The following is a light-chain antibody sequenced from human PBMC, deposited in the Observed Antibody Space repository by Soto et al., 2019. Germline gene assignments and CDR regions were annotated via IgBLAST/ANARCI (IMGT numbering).Light chain of an antibody. V-gene: IGLV4-69*01. CDR1: RGHSSYA. CDR2: LNSDGSH. CDR3: QTWGTGIVV. J-gene: IGLJ2*01. Sequence: QLVLTQSPSASASLGASVKLTCTLSRGHSSYAIAWHQQQPEKGPRYLMKLNSDGSHYKGDGIPDRFSGSSSGAERYLTISSLQSEDEADYYCQTWGTGIVVFGGGTKVTVL.